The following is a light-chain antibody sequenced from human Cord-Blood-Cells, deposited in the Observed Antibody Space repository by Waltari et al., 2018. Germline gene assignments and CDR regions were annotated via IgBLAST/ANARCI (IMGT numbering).Light chain of an antibody. CDR2: VAS. J-gene: IGKJ3*01. CDR1: QSVSSN. V-gene: IGKV3-15*01. CDR3: QQYNNWPLT. Sequence: EIVMTQSPATLSVSPGERATLSCRASQSVSSNLAWYQQKPGQAPRLLIYVASTRATGIPARFSGSGSETECTLTISSLQSEDFAVYYCQQYNNWPLTFGPGTKVDIK.